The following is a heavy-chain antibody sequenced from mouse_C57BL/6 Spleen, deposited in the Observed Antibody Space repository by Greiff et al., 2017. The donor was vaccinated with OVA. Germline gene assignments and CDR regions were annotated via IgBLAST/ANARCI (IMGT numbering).Heavy chain of an antibody. CDR3: ARSPYDYDAAFAY. Sequence: VQLQESGPELVKPGASVKISCKASGYAFSSSWMNWVKQRPGKGLEWIGRIYPGDGDTNYNGKFKGKATLTADKSSSTAYMQLSSLTSEDSAVYFCARSPYDYDAAFAYWGQGTLVTVSA. D-gene: IGHD2-4*01. CDR2: IYPGDGDT. V-gene: IGHV1-82*01. CDR1: GYAFSSSW. J-gene: IGHJ3*01.